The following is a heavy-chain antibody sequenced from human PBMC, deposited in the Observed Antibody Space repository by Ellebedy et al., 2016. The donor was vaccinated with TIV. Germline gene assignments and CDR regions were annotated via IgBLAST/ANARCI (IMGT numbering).Heavy chain of an antibody. D-gene: IGHD3-10*01. J-gene: IGHJ4*02. CDR3: ARGLTRRPFGY. Sequence: MPSETLSLTCAVYGGSFSPPYCTWIRQPPGKGLEWIGEINHIGSTNYNPSLKSRVTISVDTSKNQFSLKLSSVTAADTAVYYCARGLTRRPFGYWGQGTLVTVSS. CDR2: INHIGST. V-gene: IGHV4-34*01. CDR1: GGSFSPPY.